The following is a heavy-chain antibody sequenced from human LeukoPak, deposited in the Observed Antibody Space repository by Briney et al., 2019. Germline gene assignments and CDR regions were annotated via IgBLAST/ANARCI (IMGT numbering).Heavy chain of an antibody. D-gene: IGHD2-2*01. CDR1: GGTFSSYA. J-gene: IGHJ6*03. V-gene: IGHV1-8*02. Sequence: GASVKVSCKASGGTFSSYAISWVRQAPGQGLEWMGWINPNSGGTSYAQKFQGRVTMTRDTSTSTVYMELSSLRSEDTAVYYCARDGVRGYCSSTSCQSPSNYYYYYYMDVWGKGTTVTVSS. CDR3: ARDGVRGYCSSTSCQSPSNYYYYYYMDV. CDR2: INPNSGGT.